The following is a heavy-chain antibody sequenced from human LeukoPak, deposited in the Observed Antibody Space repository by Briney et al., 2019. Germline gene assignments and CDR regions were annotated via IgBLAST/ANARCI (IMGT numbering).Heavy chain of an antibody. CDR2: ISSSSTI. V-gene: IGHV3-48*04. CDR1: GFTFSSYS. D-gene: IGHD5-24*01. J-gene: IGHJ4*02. CDR3: ARGKEMATAY. Sequence: PGGSLRLSCAASGFTFSSYSMNWVRQAPRKGLEWVSYISSSSTIYYADSVKGRFTISRDNAKNSLYLQMNSLRAEDTAVYYCARGKEMATAYWGQGTLVTVSS.